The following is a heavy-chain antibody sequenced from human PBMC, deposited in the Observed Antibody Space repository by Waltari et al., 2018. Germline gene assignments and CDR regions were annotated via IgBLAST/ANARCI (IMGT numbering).Heavy chain of an antibody. CDR1: GFSFRSFT. CDR2: ISFSSTTI. J-gene: IGHJ4*02. Sequence: EVQLVESGGGLVQPGGSLRLSCSASGFSFRSFTLHWVRQAPWKGLEWLSYISFSSTTISYADSVKGRFTISRDNAKNSLYLQMNSLRAEDTAVYYCARDLDKYGHGTPNDYWGQGTLVTVSS. D-gene: IGHD4-17*01. CDR3: ARDLDKYGHGTPNDY. V-gene: IGHV3-48*04.